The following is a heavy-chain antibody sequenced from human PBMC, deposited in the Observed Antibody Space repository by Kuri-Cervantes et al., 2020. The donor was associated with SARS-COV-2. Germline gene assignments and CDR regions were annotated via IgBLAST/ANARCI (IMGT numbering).Heavy chain of an antibody. J-gene: IGHJ4*02. CDR3: ARAPSGSPTDY. V-gene: IGHV3-15*05. CDR2: IKSKADGGTT. D-gene: IGHD1-26*01. CDR1: GFTFGNAW. Sequence: GGSLRPPLQPSGFTFGNAWRSWVRQAPGKGLEWVGRIKSKADGGTTDYAAPVKGRFTISRDNAKNTLYLQMNSLRVEDTAVYFCARAPSGSPTDYWGQGTLVTVSS.